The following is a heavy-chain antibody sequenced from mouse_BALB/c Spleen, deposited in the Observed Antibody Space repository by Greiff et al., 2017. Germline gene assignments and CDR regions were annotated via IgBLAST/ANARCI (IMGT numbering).Heavy chain of an antibody. CDR1: GFAFSSYD. D-gene: IGHD2-14*01. CDR3: ARHRYEDAMDY. Sequence: EVKLVESGGGLVKPGGSLKLSCAASGFAFSSYDMSWVRQTPEKRLEWVAYISSGGGSTYYPDTVKGRFTISRDNAKNTLYLQMSSLKSEDTAMYYCARHRYEDAMDYWGQGTSVTVSS. V-gene: IGHV5-12-1*01. J-gene: IGHJ4*01. CDR2: ISSGGGST.